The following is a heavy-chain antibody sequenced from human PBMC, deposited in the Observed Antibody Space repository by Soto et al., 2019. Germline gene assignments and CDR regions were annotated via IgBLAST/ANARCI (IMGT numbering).Heavy chain of an antibody. V-gene: IGHV3-48*03. CDR3: TRAAWFPYLSFY. CDR1: GFTFSSFE. D-gene: IGHD3-10*01. J-gene: IGHJ4*02. Sequence: GSLRLSCAASGFTFSSFELHWVRQAPGKGLEWISYISSSGSTAYYASSVEGRFTISRDNANNSVYLQMDSLRAEDTALYYCTRAAWFPYLSFYWGQGALVTVSS. CDR2: ISSSGSTA.